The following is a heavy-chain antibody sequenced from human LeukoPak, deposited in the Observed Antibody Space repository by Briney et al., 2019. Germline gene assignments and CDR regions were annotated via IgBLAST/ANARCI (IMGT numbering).Heavy chain of an antibody. CDR1: GFTFSSYG. J-gene: IGHJ4*02. CDR3: AKQTYCSSTSCLDY. V-gene: IGHV3-30*18. Sequence: PGGSLRLSCAASGFTFSSYGMHWVRQAPGKGLEWVAVISYDGSNKYYADSVKGRFTISRDNSKNTLYLQMNSLRAEDTAVYYCAKQTYCSSTSCLDYWGQGTLVTVSS. CDR2: ISYDGSNK. D-gene: IGHD2-2*01.